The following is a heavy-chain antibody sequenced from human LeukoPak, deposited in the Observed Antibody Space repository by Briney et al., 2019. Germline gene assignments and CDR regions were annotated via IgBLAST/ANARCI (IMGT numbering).Heavy chain of an antibody. CDR3: ARGVSVVAYYFDY. J-gene: IGHJ4*02. CDR2: IYYSGST. D-gene: IGHD4-23*01. CDR1: GGSISSYY. Sequence: SETLSLTCTVSGGSISSYYWSWIRQPPEKGLEWIGYIYYSGSTNYNPSLKSRVTISVDTSKNQFSLKLSSVTAADTAVYYRARGVSVVAYYFDYWGQGTLVTVSS. V-gene: IGHV4-59*01.